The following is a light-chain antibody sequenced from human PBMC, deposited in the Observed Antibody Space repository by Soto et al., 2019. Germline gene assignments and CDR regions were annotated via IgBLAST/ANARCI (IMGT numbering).Light chain of an antibody. Sequence: QSALTQPASVSGSPGQSITISCTGTSSDVGSYNLVSWYQQHPGKAPKLMIYEGSKRPSGVSNRFSGSKSGNTASLTISGLQADDEADYYCCSYASSRSVVFGGGTKVTVL. V-gene: IGLV2-23*01. CDR3: CSYASSRSVV. CDR2: EGS. CDR1: SSDVGSYNL. J-gene: IGLJ2*01.